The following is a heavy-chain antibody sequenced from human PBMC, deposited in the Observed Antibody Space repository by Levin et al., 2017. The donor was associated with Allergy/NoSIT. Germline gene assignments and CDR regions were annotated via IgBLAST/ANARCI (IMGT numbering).Heavy chain of an antibody. CDR3: ARSAYCGGDCYPIFDY. Sequence: SETLSLTCAVSGGSISSGGYSWSWIRQPPGKGLEWIGYIYHSGSTYYNPSLKSRVTISVDRSKNQFSLKLSSVTAADTAVYYCARSAYCGGDCYPIFDYWGQGTLVTVSS. CDR1: GGSISSGGYS. D-gene: IGHD2-21*02. V-gene: IGHV4-30-2*01. J-gene: IGHJ4*02. CDR2: IYHSGST.